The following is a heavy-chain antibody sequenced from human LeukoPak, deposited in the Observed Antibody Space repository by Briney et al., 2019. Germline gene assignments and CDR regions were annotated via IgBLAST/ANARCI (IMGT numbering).Heavy chain of an antibody. V-gene: IGHV1-69*13. D-gene: IGHD3-9*01. CDR3: ARDLVGSHTGYSSGAWDY. CDR2: IIPLFDTA. CDR1: GYTFTSYH. Sequence: SVKVSCKASGYTFTSYHMHWVRQAPGQGLEWMGGIIPLFDTADYAQKFQGRLTITADESTSTAYMELSSLRAEDTAVYYCARDLVGSHTGYSSGAWDYWGQGTLVTVSS. J-gene: IGHJ4*02.